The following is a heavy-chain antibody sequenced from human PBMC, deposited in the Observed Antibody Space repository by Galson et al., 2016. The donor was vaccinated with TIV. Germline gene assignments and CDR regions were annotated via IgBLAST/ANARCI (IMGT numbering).Heavy chain of an antibody. CDR2: IYPGDSDT. CDR3: ARHGYDFWKGQDYFFYGMDV. J-gene: IGHJ6*02. CDR1: GYRFSHSW. V-gene: IGHV5-51*01. D-gene: IGHD3-3*01. Sequence: QSGAEVKKPGGSLKISCKTSGYRFSHSWIGWVRQKPGKGLEWVGHIYPGDSDTRYSPSFQGHVTISADTSIDTAYLQWGSLKASDTAIYYRARHGYDFWKGQDYFFYGMDVWGQGTTVTVSS.